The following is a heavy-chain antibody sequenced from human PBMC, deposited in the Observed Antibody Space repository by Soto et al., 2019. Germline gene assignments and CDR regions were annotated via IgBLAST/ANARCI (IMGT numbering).Heavy chain of an antibody. CDR3: ARLLIPINAFDI. J-gene: IGHJ3*02. Sequence: QVQLQESGPGLVKPSETLSLTCTVSGGSVSSGSYYWSWIRQPPGKGLEWIGYIYYSGSTNYNPSLKRRVTISVDTSKNQFSLKLSSVTAADTAVYYCARLLIPINAFDIWGQGTMVTVSS. CDR1: GGSVSSGSYY. D-gene: IGHD2-2*02. V-gene: IGHV4-61*01. CDR2: IYYSGST.